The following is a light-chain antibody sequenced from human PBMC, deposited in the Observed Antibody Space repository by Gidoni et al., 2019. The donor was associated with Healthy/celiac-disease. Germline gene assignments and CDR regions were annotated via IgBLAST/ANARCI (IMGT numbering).Light chain of an antibody. CDR1: PSILHSGGNSY. CDR2: EVS. V-gene: IGKV2D-29*01. CDR3: MQSIQRPYT. J-gene: IGKJ2*01. Sequence: DIVMTQSPLSLSVTPRQPAAISCKSSPSILHSGGNSYLDWYLQKPGQPPQLLISEVSTRFSGVPDRFSGSGSGTDFTLKISRVEAEDVGVYYCMQSIQRPYTFGQGTKLEIK.